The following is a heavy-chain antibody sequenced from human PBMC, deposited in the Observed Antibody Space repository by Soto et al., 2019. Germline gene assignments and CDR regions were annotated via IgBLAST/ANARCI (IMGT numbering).Heavy chain of an antibody. Sequence: QVQLVQSGAEVKKPGSSVKVSCKASGGTFSSYAISWVRQAPGQGLEWMGGIIPIFGTANYAQKFQGRVTITADESTSTAYMELSSLRSEDTAVYYSASSSRYYYDSSGPFRHWGQGTLVTVSS. CDR3: ASSSRYYYDSSGPFRH. J-gene: IGHJ1*01. V-gene: IGHV1-69*12. CDR2: IIPIFGTA. D-gene: IGHD3-22*01. CDR1: GGTFSSYA.